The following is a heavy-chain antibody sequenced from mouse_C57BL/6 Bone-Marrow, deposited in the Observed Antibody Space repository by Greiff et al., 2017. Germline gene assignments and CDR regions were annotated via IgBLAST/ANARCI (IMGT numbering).Heavy chain of an antibody. Sequence: VQLQQSGAELVMPGASVKLSCKASGYTFTSYWMHWVKQRPGQGLEWIGEIDPSDSYTNYNQKFKGKSTLTVDKSSSTAYMQLSSLTSEDSAVYYGARWGTTVVTYYFDYWGQGTTLTVSS. CDR1: GYTFTSYW. J-gene: IGHJ2*01. CDR3: ARWGTTVVTYYFDY. CDR2: IDPSDSYT. V-gene: IGHV1-69*01. D-gene: IGHD1-1*01.